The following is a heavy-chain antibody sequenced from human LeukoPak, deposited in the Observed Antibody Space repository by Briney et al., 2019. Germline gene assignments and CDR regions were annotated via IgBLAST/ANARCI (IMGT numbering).Heavy chain of an antibody. CDR1: GFTFSSYE. J-gene: IGHJ6*03. CDR3: ARGGKVVGADYYYYMDV. CDR2: ISDTGSTI. Sequence: GGSLRLSCAASGFTFSSYELNWVRQAPGKGLEWVSYISDTGSTIYYADSVEGRFTISRDNAKNSLYLQMDSLRAEDTAVYYCARGGKVVGADYYYYMDVWGKGTTVTISS. D-gene: IGHD2-15*01. V-gene: IGHV3-48*03.